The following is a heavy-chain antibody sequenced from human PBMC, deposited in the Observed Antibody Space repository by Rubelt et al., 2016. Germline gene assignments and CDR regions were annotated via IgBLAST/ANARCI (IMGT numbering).Heavy chain of an antibody. CDR2: FYSSVNT. Sequence: YMSWVRQAPGKGLEWVSIFYSSVNTQYADSVKGRFTISRDNSKNTLYLQMNSLRAEDTAVYYCAREGSSGYLPPQNWFDPWGQGTLVTVSS. CDR1: Y. J-gene: IGHJ5*02. V-gene: IGHV3-53*01. D-gene: IGHD3-3*01. CDR3: AREGSSGYLPPQNWFDP.